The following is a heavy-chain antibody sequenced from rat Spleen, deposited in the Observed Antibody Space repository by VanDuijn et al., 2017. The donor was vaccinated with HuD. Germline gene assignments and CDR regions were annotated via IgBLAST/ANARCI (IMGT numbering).Heavy chain of an antibody. V-gene: IGHV5S13*01. Sequence: EVQLVESGGGLVQPGRSMKLSCAASGFTFSKYGMAWVRQAPTKGLEWVASISTSGGSTYYRDSVKGRFTISRDNAKNTLYLQMDSLRSEDTATYFCTTTWNFDYWGQGVMVTVSS. CDR1: GFTFSKYG. CDR2: ISTSGGST. CDR3: TTTWNFDY. J-gene: IGHJ2*01. D-gene: IGHD1-10*01.